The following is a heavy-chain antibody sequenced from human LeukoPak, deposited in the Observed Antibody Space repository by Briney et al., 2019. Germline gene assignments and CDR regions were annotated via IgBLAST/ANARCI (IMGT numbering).Heavy chain of an antibody. D-gene: IGHD2-8*01. CDR1: GGSVSSSSYY. CDR2: IYTSGST. V-gene: IGHV4-39*07. CDR3: AREDGVQTFDY. Sequence: SSETLSLTCTVSGGSVSSSSYYWGWIRQPPGKGLEWIGRIYTSGSTNYNPSLKSRVTISVDTSKNQFSLKLSSVTAADTAVYYCAREDGVQTFDYWGQGTLVTVSS. J-gene: IGHJ4*02.